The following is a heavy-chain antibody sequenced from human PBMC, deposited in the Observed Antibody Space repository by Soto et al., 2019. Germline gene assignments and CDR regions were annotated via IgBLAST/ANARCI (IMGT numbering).Heavy chain of an antibody. D-gene: IGHD3-3*01. CDR3: ARVKGEWLSAYYFDY. V-gene: IGHV4-30-4*01. CDR2: IYYSGST. CDR1: GGSISSGDYC. J-gene: IGHJ4*02. Sequence: SETLSLTCTVSGGSISSGDYCWSWIRQPPGKGLEWIGYIYYSGSTYYNPSLKSRVTISVDTSKNQFSLKLSSVTAADTAVYYCARVKGEWLSAYYFDYWGQGTLVTVSS.